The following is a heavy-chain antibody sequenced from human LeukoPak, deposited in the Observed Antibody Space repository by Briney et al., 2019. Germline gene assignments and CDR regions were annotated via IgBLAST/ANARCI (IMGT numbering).Heavy chain of an antibody. CDR2: ISSIDGST. J-gene: IGHJ4*02. CDR1: GFTFSSYG. Sequence: GGTLRLSCAASGFTFSSYGMSWVRQAPGKGLEWVSGISSIDGSTYYADSVKGRFTVSRDNSKNTLYLQMNSLRAEDTAVYYYTRGGVDYWGQGTLVTVSS. CDR3: TRGGVDY. D-gene: IGHD3-16*01. V-gene: IGHV3-23*01.